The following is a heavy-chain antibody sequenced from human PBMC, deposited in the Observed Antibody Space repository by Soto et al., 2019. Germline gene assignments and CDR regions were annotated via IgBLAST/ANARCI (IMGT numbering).Heavy chain of an antibody. CDR2: IYYSGST. CDR1: GGSISSYY. V-gene: IGHV4-59*01. Sequence: PSETLSSTCTVSGGSISSYYWSWIRQPPGKGLEWIGYIYYSGSTNYNPSLKSRVTISVDTSKNQFSLKLSSVTAADTAVYYCARAIAYAFDIWGQGTMVTVS. CDR3: ARAIAYAFDI. J-gene: IGHJ3*02.